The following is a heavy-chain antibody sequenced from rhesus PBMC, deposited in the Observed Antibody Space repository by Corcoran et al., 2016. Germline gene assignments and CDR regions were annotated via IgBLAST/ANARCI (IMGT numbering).Heavy chain of an antibody. V-gene: IGHV4S11*01. Sequence: QVQLQESGPGVVKPSETLSLTCAVSGGSISGYYLWSWIRQPPGKGLEWIGYIYGSGSSTNYNPSLKCRVTLSVDTSKNQLSLKLSSVTTADTAVYYCARVYSSWSGEDYWGQGVLVTVSS. D-gene: IGHD6-13*01. CDR2: IYGSGSST. CDR1: GGSISGYY. J-gene: IGHJ4*01. CDR3: ARVYSSWSGEDY.